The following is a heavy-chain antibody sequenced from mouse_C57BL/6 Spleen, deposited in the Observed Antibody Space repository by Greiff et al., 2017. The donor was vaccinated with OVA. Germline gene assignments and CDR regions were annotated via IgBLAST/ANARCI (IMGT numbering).Heavy chain of an antibody. Sequence: VQLQQSGAELARPGASVKLSCKASGYTFTSYGISWVKQRTGQGLEWIGEIYPRSGNTYYNEKFKGKATLTADKSSSTAYMELRSLTSEDSAVYFCARERPYSSGTGGFAYWGQGTLVTVSA. CDR1: GYTFTSYG. D-gene: IGHD3-2*02. V-gene: IGHV1-81*01. CDR2: IYPRSGNT. J-gene: IGHJ3*01. CDR3: ARERPYSSGTGGFAY.